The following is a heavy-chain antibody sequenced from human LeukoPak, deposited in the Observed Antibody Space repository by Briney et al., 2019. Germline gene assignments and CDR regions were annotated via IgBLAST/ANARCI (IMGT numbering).Heavy chain of an antibody. CDR1: GVSISTYS. V-gene: IGHV4-59*01. D-gene: IGHD3-22*01. J-gene: IGHJ4*02. Sequence: PSETLSLTCTVSGVSISTYSWSWIRQPPGKGLEWIGYISYSGSTSYNPSLRSRVTISVDTSKNQFSLKLSSVTAADTAVYYCARGGVDYFDTTYSFDYWGQGTLVTVSS. CDR2: ISYSGST. CDR3: ARGGVDYFDTTYSFDY.